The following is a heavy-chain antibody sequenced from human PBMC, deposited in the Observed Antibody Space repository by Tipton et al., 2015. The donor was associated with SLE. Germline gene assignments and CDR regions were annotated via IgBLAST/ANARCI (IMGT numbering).Heavy chain of an antibody. CDR3: ARLTPWGYDY. Sequence: LRLSCTVSGDTIDGNTYFWDWIRQPPGKGLMLIGSISYSGATSYNPSLKSRVTISVDTSKNHFSLSLISVTAADTAVYYCARLTPWGYDYWGPGTLVSVSS. V-gene: IGHV4-39*07. CDR2: ISYSGAT. J-gene: IGHJ4*02. CDR1: GDTIDGNTYF. D-gene: IGHD7-27*01.